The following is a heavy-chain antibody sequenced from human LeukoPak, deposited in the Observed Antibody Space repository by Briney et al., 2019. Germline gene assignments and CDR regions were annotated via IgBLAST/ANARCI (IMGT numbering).Heavy chain of an antibody. CDR3: TSNYDSSGSVAPSYY. CDR2: IRSKANSYAT. D-gene: IGHD3-22*01. V-gene: IGHV3-73*01. CDR1: GFTFSGSA. Sequence: GGSLKLSCAASGFTFSGSAMHWVRQASGKGLEWVGRIRSKANSYATAYAASVKGRFTISRDDSKNTAYLQMNSLKTEDTAVYYCTSNYDSSGSVAPSYYWGQGTLSPSPQ. J-gene: IGHJ4*02.